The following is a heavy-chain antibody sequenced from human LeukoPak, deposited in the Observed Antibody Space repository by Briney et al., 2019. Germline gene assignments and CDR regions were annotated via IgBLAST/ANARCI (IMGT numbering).Heavy chain of an antibody. CDR3: ARVVRGNYYGSGTPFLDY. CDR2: IYYSGST. Sequence: SETLSLTCTVSGGSITSPTHFWGWIRQSPETGLEWIGSIYYSGSTYYNPSLKSRVSISVDTSKNQFTLTVSSVTAADTAVYYCARVVRGNYYGSGTPFLDYWGQGSLVTVSS. CDR1: GGSITSPTHF. V-gene: IGHV4-39*06. D-gene: IGHD3-10*01. J-gene: IGHJ4*02.